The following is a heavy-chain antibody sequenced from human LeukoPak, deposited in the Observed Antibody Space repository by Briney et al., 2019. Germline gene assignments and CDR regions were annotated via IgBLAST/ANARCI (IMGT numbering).Heavy chain of an antibody. CDR2: IYYGGYT. CDR3: QSRFLEWLLEY. V-gene: IGHV4-39*01. J-gene: IGHJ4*02. D-gene: IGHD3-3*01. CDR1: GDSISSNNYY. Sequence: PSETLSLTCTVSGDSISSNNYYWGWSRQPPGKGLEWIGSIYYGGYTYYSPSLKSRVTISVDTSKNQFSLKLTSVTAADTAMYYCQSRFLEWLLEYWGQGTLVTVSS.